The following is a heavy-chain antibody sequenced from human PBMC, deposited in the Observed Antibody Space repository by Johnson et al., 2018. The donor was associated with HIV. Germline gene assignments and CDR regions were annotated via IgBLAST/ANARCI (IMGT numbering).Heavy chain of an antibody. D-gene: IGHD6-19*01. CDR1: GFTFSSYA. CDR3: VKLPVAPSYGAFDI. J-gene: IGHJ3*02. CDR2: ISYDGSNK. Sequence: QVLLVESGGGVVQPGGSLRLSCAASGFTFSSYAMHWVRQAPGKGLEWVAVISYDGSNKYYADSVKGRFTISRDNSKNTLYLQMNSLRAEDTAVYYCVKLPVAPSYGAFDIWGQGTMVTVSS. V-gene: IGHV3-30*18.